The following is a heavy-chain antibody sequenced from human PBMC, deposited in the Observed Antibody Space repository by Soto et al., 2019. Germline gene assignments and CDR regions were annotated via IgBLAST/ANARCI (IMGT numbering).Heavy chain of an antibody. J-gene: IGHJ3*02. V-gene: IGHV3-64*01. CDR2: ISSNGGST. D-gene: IGHD3-10*01. CDR3: AREGDYGSGSPDAFDI. CDR1: GFTFSSYA. Sequence: EVQLVESGGGLVQPGGSLRLSCVASGFTFSSYAMHWVRQAPGKGLEYVSAISSNGGSTYYANSVKGRFTISRDNSKNTLYLQMGSLRAEDMAVYYCAREGDYGSGSPDAFDIWGQGTMVTVSS.